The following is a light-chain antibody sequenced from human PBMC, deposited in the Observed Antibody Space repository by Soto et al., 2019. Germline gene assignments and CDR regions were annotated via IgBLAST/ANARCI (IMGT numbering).Light chain of an antibody. CDR3: HQYGSSPAT. CDR2: AAS. CDR1: QSVSRS. Sequence: QLTQSPSSLSASIGDRVIITCRASQSVSRSLNWYQQKAGQAPKLLIYAASTLHSGVPSRFSGSGSGTDFTLTISRLEPEEFAVYDWHQYGSSPATFGQGTKV. J-gene: IGKJ1*01. V-gene: IGKV1-39*01.